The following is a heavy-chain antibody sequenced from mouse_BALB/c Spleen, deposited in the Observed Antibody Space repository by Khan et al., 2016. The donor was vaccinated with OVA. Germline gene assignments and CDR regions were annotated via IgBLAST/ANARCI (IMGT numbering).Heavy chain of an antibody. D-gene: IGHD1-1*01. V-gene: IGHV5-9-1*01. J-gene: IGHJ3*01. CDR1: GLTFSSFV. CDR3: AYGIYGWFAY. CDR2: ISSAATYT. Sequence: EVELVESGGVLLEPGGSLKLSCAASGLTFSSFVMSWVRQTPEKRLEWGATISSAATYTYYPNSVKGRFTIYRDNAKNNLYLQMNSLRSDDTAIYYGAYGIYGWFAYWGQGTLVTVST.